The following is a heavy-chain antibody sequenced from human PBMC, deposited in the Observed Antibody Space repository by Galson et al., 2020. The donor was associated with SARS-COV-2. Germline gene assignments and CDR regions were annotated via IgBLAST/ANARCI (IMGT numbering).Heavy chain of an antibody. V-gene: IGHV1-2*02. CDR3: ARGGGALPPFDY. D-gene: IGHD3-10*01. CDR2: INPNSGGT. Sequence: ASVKVSCKASGYSFAGYYLHWVRQAPGQGLEWMGWINPNSGGTNYAQKFQGRVTMTRDTSISTAYMEPSRLTSDDTAVYYCARGGGALPPFDYWGQGTLVTVSS. J-gene: IGHJ4*02. CDR1: GYSFAGYY.